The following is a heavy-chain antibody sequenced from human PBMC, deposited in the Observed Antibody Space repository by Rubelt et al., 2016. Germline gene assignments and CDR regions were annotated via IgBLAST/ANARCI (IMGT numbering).Heavy chain of an antibody. Sequence: QVQLVESGGGVDQPVGSLRLSCAASGFVFKTYAMHWVRQAPGKGLEWVAAISYDGSDKYHADSVKGRFTISRDNSENTLYLQMNSRRDDDTAVYYWARPSGGYYRGPNDGMDVWGQGTTVTVSS. CDR2: ISYDGSDK. J-gene: IGHJ6*02. V-gene: IGHV3-30*03. CDR3: ARPSGGYYRGPNDGMDV. D-gene: IGHD3-3*01. CDR1: GFVFKTYA.